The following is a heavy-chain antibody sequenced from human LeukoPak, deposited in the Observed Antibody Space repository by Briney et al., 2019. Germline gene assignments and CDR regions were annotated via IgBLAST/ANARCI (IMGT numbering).Heavy chain of an antibody. CDR1: GFTFSSYW. V-gene: IGHV3-23*01. D-gene: IGHD6-6*01. J-gene: IGHJ4*02. Sequence: GGSLRLSCAASGFTFSSYWMHWVRQAPGKGLEWVSAISGSGGSTYYADSVKGRFTISRDNSKNTLYLQMNSLRAEDTAVYYCATSSIAARLYYFDYWGQGTLVTVSS. CDR2: ISGSGGST. CDR3: ATSSIAARLYYFDY.